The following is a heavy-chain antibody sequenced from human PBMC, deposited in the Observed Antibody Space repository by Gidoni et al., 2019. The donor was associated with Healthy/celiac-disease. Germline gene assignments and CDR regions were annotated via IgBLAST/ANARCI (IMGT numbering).Heavy chain of an antibody. CDR1: GFTFSSYG. J-gene: IGHJ4*02. Sequence: QVQLVESGGGVVQPGRSLRLSCAASGFTFSSYGMHWVRQAPGKGLEWVAVIWYDGSNKYYADSVKGRFTISRDNSKNTLYLQMNSLRAEDTAVYYCAREQAYDSSGFDYWGQGTLVTVSS. V-gene: IGHV3-33*01. D-gene: IGHD3-22*01. CDR3: AREQAYDSSGFDY. CDR2: IWYDGSNK.